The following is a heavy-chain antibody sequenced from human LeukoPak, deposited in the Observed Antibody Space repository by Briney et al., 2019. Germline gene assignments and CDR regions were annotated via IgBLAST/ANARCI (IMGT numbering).Heavy chain of an antibody. V-gene: IGHV4-59*02. D-gene: IGHD3-9*01. J-gene: IGHJ5*02. CDR2: IYYTET. Sequence: PSETLSLTCTVSGGSVSDYYWSWIRQSPGKGLEWIGYIYYTETSYNPSLKSRVTISADTSKNQFSLKLSSVTAADTAVYYCARNSRYYDILTGYYLGWFDPWGQGTLVTVSS. CDR3: ARNSRYYDILTGYYLGWFDP. CDR1: GGSVSDYY.